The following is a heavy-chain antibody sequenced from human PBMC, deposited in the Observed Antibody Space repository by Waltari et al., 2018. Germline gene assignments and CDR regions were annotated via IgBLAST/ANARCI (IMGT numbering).Heavy chain of an antibody. CDR3: ARDGYNDILTGNDY. CDR1: GGSFSGYY. CDR2: INHSGST. J-gene: IGHJ4*02. V-gene: IGHV4-34*01. Sequence: QVQLQQWGAGLLKPSETLSLTCAVYGGSFSGYYWSWIRQPPGKGLEWIGEINHSGSTNYNPSLKSRVTISVDTSKNQFSLKLSSVTAADTAVYYCARDGYNDILTGNDYWGQGTLVTVSS. D-gene: IGHD3-9*01.